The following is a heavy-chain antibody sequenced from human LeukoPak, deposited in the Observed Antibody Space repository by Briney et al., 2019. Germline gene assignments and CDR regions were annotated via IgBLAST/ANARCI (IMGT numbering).Heavy chain of an antibody. V-gene: IGHV4-59*01. CDR3: ARTTVTTWRYYFNY. J-gene: IGHJ4*02. CDR2: IYYSGST. Sequence: SETLSLTCTVSGGSISSYYWSWIRQPPGKGLEWIGYIYYSGSTNYNPSLKSRVSISVDTSKNQFSLRLTSVTAADTAVYYCARTTVTTWRYYFNYWAREPWSPSPQ. CDR1: GGSISSYY. D-gene: IGHD4-17*01.